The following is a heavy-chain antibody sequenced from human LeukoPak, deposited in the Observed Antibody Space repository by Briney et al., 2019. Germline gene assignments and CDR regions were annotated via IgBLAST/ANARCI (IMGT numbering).Heavy chain of an antibody. CDR3: ARDRDMGGQFDY. Sequence: ASVKVSFKASGYTFTSYGISWVRLAPGQGLEWMGWISAYNGNTNYAQKLQGRVTMTTDTSTSTAYMELRSLRSDDTAVYYCARDRDMGGQFDYWGQGTLVTVSS. V-gene: IGHV1-18*01. CDR2: ISAYNGNT. D-gene: IGHD3-16*01. J-gene: IGHJ4*02. CDR1: GYTFTSYG.